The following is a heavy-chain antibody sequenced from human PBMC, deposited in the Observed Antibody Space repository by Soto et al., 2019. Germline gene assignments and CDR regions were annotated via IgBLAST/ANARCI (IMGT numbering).Heavy chain of an antibody. CDR1: GFTFNNYA. CDR3: GKDPNGDYVGGFEF. D-gene: IGHD4-17*01. V-gene: IGHV3-23*01. CDR2: ISASGSRT. J-gene: IGHJ3*01. Sequence: EVQLLESGGGLVQPGGSLTLSCAASGFTFNNYAMSWVRQAPGKGLEWVSGISASGSRTFYADSVKGRFTVSRDFSKNTLSLHMDSMRAEDTGVYFCGKDPNGDYVGGFEFWGPGTMVTGSS.